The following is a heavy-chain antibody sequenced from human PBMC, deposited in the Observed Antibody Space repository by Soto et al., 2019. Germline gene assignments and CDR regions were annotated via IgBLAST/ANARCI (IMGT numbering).Heavy chain of an antibody. J-gene: IGHJ6*02. D-gene: IGHD6-13*01. V-gene: IGHV3-30*18. Sequence: QVPLVESGGGVVQPGRSLRLSCAASGFTFSSYGMHWVRQAPGKGLEWVAVISYDGSNKYYADSVKGRFTISRDNSKNTLYLQMNSLRAEDTAVYYCAKDRGAAAGAYYYGMDVWGQGTTVTVSS. CDR3: AKDRGAAAGAYYYGMDV. CDR2: ISYDGSNK. CDR1: GFTFSSYG.